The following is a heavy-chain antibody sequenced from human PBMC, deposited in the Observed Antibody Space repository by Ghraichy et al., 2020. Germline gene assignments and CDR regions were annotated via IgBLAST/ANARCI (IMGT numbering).Heavy chain of an antibody. D-gene: IGHD2-15*01. CDR3: ARSVATRRPFDY. Sequence: SCTPSSGSVSGGTYYWSWIRQSPGGRLEWIGYIFSTGRTNYNPSLESRVTISLDTTENHMSLTLTSVTAADTAVYFCARSVATRRPFDYWGQGTLVTVSS. CDR2: IFSTGRT. V-gene: IGHV4-61*03. J-gene: IGHJ4*02. CDR1: SGSVSGGTYY.